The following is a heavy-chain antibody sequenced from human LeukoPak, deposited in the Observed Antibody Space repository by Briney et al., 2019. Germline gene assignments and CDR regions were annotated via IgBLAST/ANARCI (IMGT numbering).Heavy chain of an antibody. CDR3: AKDKTWSGYGPAANWFDP. Sequence: GGSLRLSCAASGFTFSSYGMNCVRQASGKGLEWVSGISASGGRTFYADSVKGHFTISRDNSKNTLYLQMNSLRAEDTAVYYCAKDKTWSGYGPAANWFDPWGQGTLVTVSS. D-gene: IGHD3-3*01. J-gene: IGHJ5*02. CDR2: ISASGGRT. V-gene: IGHV3-23*01. CDR1: GFTFSSYG.